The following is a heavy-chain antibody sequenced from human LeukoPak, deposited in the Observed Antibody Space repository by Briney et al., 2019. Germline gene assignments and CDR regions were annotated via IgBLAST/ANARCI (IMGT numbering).Heavy chain of an antibody. CDR2: ISSNGGST. CDR1: GFTFSRYS. Sequence: GGSLRLSCAASGFTFSRYSMHWVRQAPGKGLEYVSAISSNGGSTYYANSVKGRFTISRDNSKNTLYLQMGSLRAEDMAVYYCARFTGGKGNDYWGQGTLVTVSS. J-gene: IGHJ4*02. V-gene: IGHV3-64*01. CDR3: ARFTGGKGNDY. D-gene: IGHD4-23*01.